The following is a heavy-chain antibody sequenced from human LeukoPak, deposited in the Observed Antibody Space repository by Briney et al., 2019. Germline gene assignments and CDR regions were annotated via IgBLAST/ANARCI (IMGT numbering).Heavy chain of an antibody. Sequence: SETLSLTCAVYGGSFSGYYWSWIRQPPGKGLEWIGEINHSGSTNYNPSLKSRVTISVDTSKNQFSLRLSSVTAADTAVYFCARDWGVGGRPGYMDVWGKGTTVTVSS. J-gene: IGHJ6*03. CDR3: ARDWGVGGRPGYMDV. D-gene: IGHD6-6*01. CDR1: GGSFSGYY. V-gene: IGHV4-34*01. CDR2: INHSGST.